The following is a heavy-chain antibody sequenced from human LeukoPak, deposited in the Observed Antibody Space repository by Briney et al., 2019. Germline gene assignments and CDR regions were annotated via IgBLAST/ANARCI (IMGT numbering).Heavy chain of an antibody. V-gene: IGHV3-30*18. D-gene: IGHD6-19*01. Sequence: GGSLRLSCAASGFTFSSYGMHWVRQAPGKGLEWVAVISYDGSNKYYADSVKGRFTISRDNSKNTLYLQMNSLRAEDTDVYYCAKYLGSGWYGNDAFDIWGQGTMVTVSS. CDR1: GFTFSSYG. J-gene: IGHJ3*02. CDR3: AKYLGSGWYGNDAFDI. CDR2: ISYDGSNK.